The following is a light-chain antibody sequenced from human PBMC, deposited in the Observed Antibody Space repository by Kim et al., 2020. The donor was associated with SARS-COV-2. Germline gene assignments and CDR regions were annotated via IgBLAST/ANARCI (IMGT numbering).Light chain of an antibody. Sequence: SASVGDRVTITCRASQAISNYLAWFQWRPGRVPKRLIYGASSLQSGVPSRFSGSGSGTEFTLTISNLQPEDFATYYCLQHNNYPLTFGGGTKLEIK. V-gene: IGKV1-17*03. J-gene: IGKJ4*01. CDR3: LQHNNYPLT. CDR1: QAISNY. CDR2: GAS.